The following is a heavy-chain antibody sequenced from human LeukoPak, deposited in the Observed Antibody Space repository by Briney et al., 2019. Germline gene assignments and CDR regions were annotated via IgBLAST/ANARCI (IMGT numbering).Heavy chain of an antibody. V-gene: IGHV3-23*01. CDR2: ISGSGGST. CDR3: ARPMGATNYFDY. J-gene: IGHJ4*02. CDR1: GFTFSSYA. D-gene: IGHD1-26*01. Sequence: GGSLRLSCAASGFTFSSYAMSWVRQAPGKGLEWVSAISGSGGSTYYADSVKGRFTISRDNSKNTLYLQMNSLRAEDTAVYYCARPMGATNYFDYWGQGTLVTVSS.